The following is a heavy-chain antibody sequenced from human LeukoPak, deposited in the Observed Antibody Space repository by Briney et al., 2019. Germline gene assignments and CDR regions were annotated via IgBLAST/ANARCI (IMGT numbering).Heavy chain of an antibody. CDR1: GYTFTSYG. CDR2: ISAYNGNT. CDR3: ARGHYDILTGYPYYFDY. Sequence: ASVKVSCKASGYTFTSYGISWVRQAPGQGLEWMGWISAYNGNTNYAQKLQGRVTMTTDTSTSTDYMELRSLRSDDTAVYYCARGHYDILTGYPYYFDYWGQGTLVTVSS. D-gene: IGHD3-9*01. V-gene: IGHV1-18*01. J-gene: IGHJ4*02.